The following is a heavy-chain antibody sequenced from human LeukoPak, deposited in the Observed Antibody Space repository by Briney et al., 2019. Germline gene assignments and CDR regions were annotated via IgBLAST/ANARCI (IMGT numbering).Heavy chain of an antibody. CDR3: ARLRGPTITIFGVVPRWLDP. V-gene: IGHV1-69*13. CDR1: GGTFSSYA. J-gene: IGHJ5*02. Sequence: SVKVSCKASGGTFSSYAISWVRQAPGQGLEWMGGIIPIFGTANYAQKFQGRVTITADESTSTAYMELSSLRSEDTAVYYCARLRGPTITIFGVVPRWLDPWGQGTLVTVSS. CDR2: IIPIFGTA. D-gene: IGHD3-3*01.